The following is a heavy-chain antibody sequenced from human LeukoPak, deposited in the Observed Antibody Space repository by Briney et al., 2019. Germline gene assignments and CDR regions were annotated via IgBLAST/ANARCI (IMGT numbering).Heavy chain of an antibody. CDR3: ANDGAYYDINTYAFDI. V-gene: IGHV3-7*03. D-gene: IGHD3-22*01. CDR1: EFTFSSYW. Sequence: GGSLRLSCAASEFTFSSYWMSWVRQAPGKGLEWVANIGQDGTEIYYVDSVKGRFTISRDNAKNSLYLQMNSLRAEDTAVYYCANDGAYYDINTYAFDIWGQGTMVTVSS. CDR2: IGQDGTEI. J-gene: IGHJ3*02.